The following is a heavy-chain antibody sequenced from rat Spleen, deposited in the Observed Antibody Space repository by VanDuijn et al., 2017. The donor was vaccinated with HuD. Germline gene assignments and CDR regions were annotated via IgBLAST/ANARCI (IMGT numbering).Heavy chain of an antibody. Sequence: EVQLVESGGGLVQPGRSLKLSCAASGFTFSTFPMAWVRQAPKMGLEWVASISSGGGRNFYRDSVKGRFTISRDNAKNTQYLQMDSLRSEDTATYYCTRGYVMDAWGQGASVTVSS. CDR3: TRGYVMDA. CDR1: GFTFSTFP. J-gene: IGHJ4*01. V-gene: IGHV5S13*01. CDR2: ISSGGGRN.